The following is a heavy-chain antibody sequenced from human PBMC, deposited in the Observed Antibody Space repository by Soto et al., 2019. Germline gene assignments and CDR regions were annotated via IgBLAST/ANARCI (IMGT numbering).Heavy chain of an antibody. Sequence: EVQLVESGGGLAQPGGSLRLSCATSGFTFSDYAMHWVRQVPGKGLEWLAYITSGSSIISYAESVKGRFTISRDNARNSLFLQMNSLKVEDTAQYFCAREKVLLKIAGTPIYYYHGMDLWGQGTTVTVSS. CDR1: GFTFSDYA. D-gene: IGHD2-15*01. V-gene: IGHV3-48*01. CDR2: ITSGSSII. J-gene: IGHJ6*02. CDR3: AREKVLLKIAGTPIYYYHGMDL.